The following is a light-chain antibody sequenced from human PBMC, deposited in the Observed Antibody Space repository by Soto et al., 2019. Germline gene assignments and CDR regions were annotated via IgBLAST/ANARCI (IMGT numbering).Light chain of an antibody. CDR2: EVS. CDR3: SSYTSSSTEV. V-gene: IGLV2-14*01. Sequence: QSALTQPASVSGSPGQSITISCTGTSSDVGDYNYVSWYQHHPGKAPKLIIYEVSNRPSGVSDRFSGSKSGNTASLTISGLQAADEADYYGSSYTSSSTEVFGTGTKLTVL. CDR1: SSDVGDYNY. J-gene: IGLJ1*01.